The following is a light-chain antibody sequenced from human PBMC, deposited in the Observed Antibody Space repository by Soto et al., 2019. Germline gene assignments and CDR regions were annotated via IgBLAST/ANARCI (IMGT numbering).Light chain of an antibody. Sequence: EIVLTQSPGTLSSSPGERATLSCRASESVSSNYLAWYQQRPGQAPRLLIYAASNSARGIPDRFGGSGSGTDFTLTVSRLEPEDFAVYYCQQYGSPPWTFGQGTKV. V-gene: IGKV3-20*01. CDR3: QQYGSPPWT. CDR2: AAS. J-gene: IGKJ1*01. CDR1: ESVSSNY.